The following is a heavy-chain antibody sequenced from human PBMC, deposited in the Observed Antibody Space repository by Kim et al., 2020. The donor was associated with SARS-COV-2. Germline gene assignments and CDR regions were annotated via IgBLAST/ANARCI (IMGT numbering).Heavy chain of an antibody. CDR1: GGSFSGYY. Sequence: SETLSLTCAVYGGSFSGYYWSWIRQPPGKGLEWIGEINHSKTTNYNPSLKSRVTISVDTSKNQFSLKLSSVTAADTAVYYCARGLDSRRNYYGMDVWGQGTTVTVSS. CDR2: INHSKTT. V-gene: IGHV4-34*01. J-gene: IGHJ6*02. CDR3: ARGLDSRRNYYGMDV. D-gene: IGHD1-1*01.